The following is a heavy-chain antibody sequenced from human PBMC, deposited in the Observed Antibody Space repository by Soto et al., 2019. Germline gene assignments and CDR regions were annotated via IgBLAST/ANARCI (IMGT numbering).Heavy chain of an antibody. V-gene: IGHV3-30*18. CDR3: AKCITIFGVSYYYYYMDV. Sequence: GGSLRLSCAASGFTFSSYGMHWVRQAPGKGLEWVAVISYDGSNKYYADSVKGRFTISRDNSKNTLYLQMNSLRAEDTAVYYCAKCITIFGVSYYYYYMDVWGKGTTVTVSS. J-gene: IGHJ6*03. CDR2: ISYDGSNK. D-gene: IGHD3-3*01. CDR1: GFTFSSYG.